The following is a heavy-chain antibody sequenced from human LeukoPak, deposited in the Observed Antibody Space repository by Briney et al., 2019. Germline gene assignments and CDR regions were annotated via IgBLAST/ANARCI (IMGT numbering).Heavy chain of an antibody. CDR1: GGSISSGGYY. V-gene: IGHV4-61*02. J-gene: IGHJ3*02. D-gene: IGHD3-16*01. Sequence: SQTLSLTCTVSGGSISSGGYYWSWIRQPAGKGLEWIGRIYTSGSTNYNPSLKSRVTMSVDTSKNQFSLKLSSVTAADTAVYYCVCGTIMGFHDAFDIWGQGTMVTVSS. CDR3: VCGTIMGFHDAFDI. CDR2: IYTSGST.